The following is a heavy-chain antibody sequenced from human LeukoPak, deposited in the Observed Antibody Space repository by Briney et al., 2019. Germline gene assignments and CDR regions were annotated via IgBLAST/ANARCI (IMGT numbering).Heavy chain of an antibody. D-gene: IGHD5-12*01. CDR3: ARQGDYSGYQAFDY. J-gene: IGHJ4*02. Sequence: SETLSLTCTVSGGSISSYYWSWIRQPPGKGLEWIGYIYYSGSTNYNPSLKSRVTISVDTSKNQFSLKLSSVTAADTAVYYCARQGDYSGYQAFDYWGQGTLVTVSS. CDR1: GGSISSYY. V-gene: IGHV4-59*08. CDR2: IYYSGST.